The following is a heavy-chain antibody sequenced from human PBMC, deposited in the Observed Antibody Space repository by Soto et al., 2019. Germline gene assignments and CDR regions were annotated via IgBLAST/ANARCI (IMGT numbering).Heavy chain of an antibody. V-gene: IGHV4-59*01. CDR2: IYYSGST. D-gene: IGHD3-10*01. J-gene: IGHJ3*02. CDR3: ASWAFYYGSGGHGHDAFDI. CDR1: GGSISSYY. Sequence: SETLSLTCTVSGGSISSYYWSWIRQPPGKGLEWIGYIYYSGSTNYNPSLKSRVTISVDTSKNQFSLKLSSVTAADTAVYYCASWAFYYGSGGHGHDAFDIWGQGTMVTVSS.